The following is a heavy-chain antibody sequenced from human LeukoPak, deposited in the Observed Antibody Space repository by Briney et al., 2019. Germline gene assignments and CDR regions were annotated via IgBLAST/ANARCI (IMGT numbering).Heavy chain of an antibody. Sequence: GESLKISCKGSGYRFTSYWIGWVRQMPGKGLEWMGIIYPGDSGTRYSPSFQGQVTISADKSINTAYLQWSSLKASDTAMYYCARQAHIAAAGTGNYYYYMDVWGKGTTVTVSS. D-gene: IGHD6-13*01. CDR3: ARQAHIAAAGTGNYYYYMDV. CDR2: IYPGDSGT. J-gene: IGHJ6*03. V-gene: IGHV5-51*01. CDR1: GYRFTSYW.